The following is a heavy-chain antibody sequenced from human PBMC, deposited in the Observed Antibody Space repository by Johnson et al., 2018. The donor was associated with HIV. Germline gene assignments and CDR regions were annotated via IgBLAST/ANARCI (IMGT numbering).Heavy chain of an antibody. CDR1: GFTFSSYA. CDR3: ARDYLGRTVDAFDV. J-gene: IGHJ3*01. D-gene: IGHD2-15*01. CDR2: ISYDGSNK. V-gene: IGHV3-30*04. Sequence: QVQLVESGGGVVQPGRSLRLSCAASGFTFSSYAMRWVRQAPGKGLEWVAVISYDGSNKYYADSLKGRFTISRDNSKNMLDLQMNSLRAGDAAVYYCARDYLGRTVDAFDVWGQGTLVIVSS.